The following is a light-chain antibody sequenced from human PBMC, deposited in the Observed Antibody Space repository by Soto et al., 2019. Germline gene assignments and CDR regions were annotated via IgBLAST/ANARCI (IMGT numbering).Light chain of an antibody. CDR3: CSYAGSYTVV. V-gene: IGLV2-11*01. J-gene: IGLJ2*01. CDR2: DVS. Sequence: QSVLTQPRSVSGSPGQSVTISCTGTSSDVGGYNYVSWYQQHPGKAPKLKIYDVSKRPSGVPDRFSGSKSGNTASLTISGLQAEDEADYYCCSYAGSYTVVFGGGTKLTVL. CDR1: SSDVGGYNY.